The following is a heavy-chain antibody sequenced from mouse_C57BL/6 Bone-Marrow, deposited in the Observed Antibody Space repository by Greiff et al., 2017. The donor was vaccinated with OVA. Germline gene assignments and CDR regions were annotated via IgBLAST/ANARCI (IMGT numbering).Heavy chain of an antibody. J-gene: IGHJ1*03. CDR3: TPITTVVATDWYFDV. D-gene: IGHD1-1*01. Sequence: VQLQQSGAELVRSGASVKLSCTASGFNIKDYYMHWVKQRPEQGLEWIGRIDPEDGDTEYAPKFQGKATMTADTSSNTAYLQLSSLTSEDTAVYYCTPITTVVATDWYFDVWGTGTTVTVSS. CDR1: GFNIKDYY. V-gene: IGHV14-1*01. CDR2: IDPEDGDT.